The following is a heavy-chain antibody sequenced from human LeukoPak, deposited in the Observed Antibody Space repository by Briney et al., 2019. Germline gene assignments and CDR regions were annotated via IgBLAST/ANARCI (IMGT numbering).Heavy chain of an antibody. CDR3: ARGGSGRTYGMDV. CDR1: GFTVSSNY. J-gene: IGHJ6*02. V-gene: IGHV3-53*04. Sequence: GGSLRLSCAASGFTVSSNYMSWVRQPPGKGLEWLSVIYSGGSTYYADSVKGRFTISRHNSKNTLYLQMNSLRAEDTAVYYCARGGSGRTYGMDVWGQGTTVTVS. CDR2: IYSGGST. D-gene: IGHD3-10*01.